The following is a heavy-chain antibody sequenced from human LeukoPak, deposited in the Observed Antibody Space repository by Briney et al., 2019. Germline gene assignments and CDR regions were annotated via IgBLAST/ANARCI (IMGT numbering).Heavy chain of an antibody. J-gene: IGHJ4*02. V-gene: IGHV1-46*01. Sequence: ASVKVSCKASGYIFTINYIHWVRQAPGQGLEWMGMIYPRDGSISYAQRFQDRVTVTRDTSTSTVHMELSGLRSEDTAVYYCARDQEGFDYWGQGTQVTVSS. CDR1: GYIFTINY. CDR3: ARDQEGFDY. CDR2: IYPRDGSI.